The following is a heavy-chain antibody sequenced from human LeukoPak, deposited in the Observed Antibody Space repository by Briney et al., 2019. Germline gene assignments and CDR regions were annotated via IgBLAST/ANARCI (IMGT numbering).Heavy chain of an antibody. CDR2: ISSSTSYI. Sequence: GSLRLSCAASGFTFSDYYMSWIRQAPGKGLEWVSSISSSTSYIYYADSVKGRFTISKDNAKNSLYLQMNSLRAEDTAVYYCARAGGSTVSHSDYWGQGTLVTVSS. CDR1: GFTFSDYY. J-gene: IGHJ4*02. V-gene: IGHV3-11*06. CDR3: ARAGGSTVSHSDY. D-gene: IGHD4-17*01.